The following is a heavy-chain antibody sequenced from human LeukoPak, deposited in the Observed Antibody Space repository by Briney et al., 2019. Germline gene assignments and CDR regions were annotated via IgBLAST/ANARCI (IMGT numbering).Heavy chain of an antibody. CDR3: VREGAYSTSSPAGY. J-gene: IGHJ4*02. CDR2: INKDGSEK. V-gene: IGHV3-7*01. Sequence: GGSLTLSCAASGFTVSSNYMSWVRQAPGKRLEWVANINKDGSEKYYVDSVKGRFIISRDNARNSLFLQMNILTAEDTAIYYCVREGAYSTSSPAGYWGQGTLVSVSS. D-gene: IGHD6-6*01. CDR1: GFTVSSNY.